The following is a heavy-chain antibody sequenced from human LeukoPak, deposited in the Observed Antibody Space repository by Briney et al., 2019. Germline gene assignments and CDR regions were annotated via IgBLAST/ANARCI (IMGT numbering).Heavy chain of an antibody. J-gene: IGHJ6*03. D-gene: IGHD3-10*01. V-gene: IGHV4-59*01. CDR3: ARATYYHGSGSYIHYYMDI. CDR1: GYSISNYY. Sequence: SETLFLTCTVPGYSISNYYWSWIRQPPGKGLELIGYIHDKGSPNYNPSLQSRASISLDTSKNHFSLKLISVTAADTAVYYCARATYYHGSGSYIHYYMDIWGKGTTVTVSS. CDR2: IHDKGSP.